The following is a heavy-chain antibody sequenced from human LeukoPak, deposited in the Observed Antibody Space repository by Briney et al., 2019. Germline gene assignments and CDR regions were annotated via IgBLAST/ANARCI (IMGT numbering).Heavy chain of an antibody. CDR2: IYHSGST. CDR3: ARDHYYDSSGIDY. J-gene: IGHJ4*02. D-gene: IGHD3-22*01. V-gene: IGHV4-30-2*01. CDR1: GGSISSGGYS. Sequence: PSETLSLTCAVSGGSISSGGYSWSWIRQPPGKGLEWIGYIYHSGSTYYNPSLKSRVTISVDTSKNQFSLKLSSVTAADTAVYYCARDHYYDSSGIDYWGQGTLVTVSS.